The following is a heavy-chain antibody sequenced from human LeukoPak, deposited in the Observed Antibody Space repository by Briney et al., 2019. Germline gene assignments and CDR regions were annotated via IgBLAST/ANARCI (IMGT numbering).Heavy chain of an antibody. J-gene: IGHJ4*01. CDR1: GGSISSGGYY. Sequence: SETLSLTCTVSGGSISSGGYYWSWIRQHPGKGLEWIGYIYYSGSTYYNPSLKSRVTISVDTSKNQFSLELNSVTAADTAVFYCARTDNSGYYIDYCGQGILVTVSS. D-gene: IGHD3-22*01. CDR3: ARTDNSGYYIDY. CDR2: IYYSGST. V-gene: IGHV4-31*03.